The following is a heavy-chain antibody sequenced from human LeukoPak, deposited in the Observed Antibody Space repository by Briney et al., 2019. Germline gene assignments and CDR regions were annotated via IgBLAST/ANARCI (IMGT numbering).Heavy chain of an antibody. J-gene: IGHJ3*02. V-gene: IGHV4-39*02. CDR1: DDSIRSSAYY. Sequence: SETLSLTCAVSDDSIRSSAYYWGWIRQPPGEGLEWIGSIYYSVGTYYNPSLKSRVTISIDTSKNHFSLTLSSVTAADTAVYYCASEPYGSGSFLGAFDIWGQGTMVTVSS. CDR3: ASEPYGSGSFLGAFDI. D-gene: IGHD3-10*01. CDR2: IYYSVGT.